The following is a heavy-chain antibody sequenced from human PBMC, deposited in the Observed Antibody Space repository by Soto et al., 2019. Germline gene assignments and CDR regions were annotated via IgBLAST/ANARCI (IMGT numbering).Heavy chain of an antibody. CDR3: ASGGEYYDENLPHYYFFGMHV. J-gene: IGHJ6*02. D-gene: IGHD3-16*01. CDR1: GGTFSNYP. V-gene: IGHV1-69*01. Sequence: QVQLVQSGAEVKKPGSSVKVSCKASGGTFSNYPITWVRRAPGQGLECLGGILPIFGQADYTQKFQGRVTITADEPKITAYMEISSLRSEDTAVYYCASGGEYYDENLPHYYFFGMHVWGPGTTVTVSS. CDR2: ILPIFGQA.